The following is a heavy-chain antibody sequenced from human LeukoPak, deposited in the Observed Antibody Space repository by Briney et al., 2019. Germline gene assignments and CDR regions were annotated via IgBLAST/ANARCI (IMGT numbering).Heavy chain of an antibody. CDR2: INPNSGGT. Sequence: ASVKVSCKASGYTFTGYYMRWVRQAPGQGLEWMGWINPNSGGTNYAQKFQGRVTMTRDTSISTAHMELSRLRSDDTAVYYCATPLGYCSGGSCSDYWGQGTLVTVSS. CDR1: GYTFTGYY. J-gene: IGHJ4*02. CDR3: ATPLGYCSGGSCSDY. V-gene: IGHV1-2*02. D-gene: IGHD2-15*01.